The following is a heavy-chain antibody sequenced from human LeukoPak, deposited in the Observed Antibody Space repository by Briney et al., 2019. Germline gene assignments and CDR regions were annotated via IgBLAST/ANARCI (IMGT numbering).Heavy chain of an antibody. V-gene: IGHV1-69*05. CDR1: GGTFSSYA. CDR2: IIPIFGTA. J-gene: IGHJ5*02. CDR3: ARAGSRSWLNWLDP. Sequence: GASVEVSCKASGGTFSSYAISWVRQAPGQRLEWMGGIIPIFGTANYAQKFQGRGRITTDESTRPAYMELSSLRPEDTAVSYCARAGSRSWLNWLDPWGQGTLVTVSS. D-gene: IGHD6-13*01.